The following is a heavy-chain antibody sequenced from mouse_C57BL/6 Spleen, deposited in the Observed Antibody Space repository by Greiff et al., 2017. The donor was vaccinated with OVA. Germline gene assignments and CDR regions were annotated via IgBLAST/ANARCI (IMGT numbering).Heavy chain of an antibody. CDR1: GYSFTDYN. Sequence: VQLKESGPELVKPGASVKISCKASGYSFTDYNMNWVKQSNGKSLEWIGVINPNYGTTSYNQKFKGKATLTVDQSSSTAYMLLNSLTSEDSAVYDCARGGDYGYPAWFAYWGQGTLVTVSA. CDR2: INPNYGTT. D-gene: IGHD2-2*01. V-gene: IGHV1-39*01. CDR3: ARGGDYGYPAWFAY. J-gene: IGHJ3*01.